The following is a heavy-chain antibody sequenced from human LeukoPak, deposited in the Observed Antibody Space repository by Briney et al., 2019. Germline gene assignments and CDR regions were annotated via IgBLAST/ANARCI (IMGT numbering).Heavy chain of an antibody. CDR1: GGSFSGYY. J-gene: IGHJ4*02. V-gene: IGHV4-34*01. CDR3: ASRPINTAMVRDY. CDR2: INHSGST. Sequence: SETLSLTCAVYGGSFSGYYWSWLRQPPGKGLEWIGEINHSGSTNYNPSLKSRVTISVDTSKNQFSLKLSSVTAADTAVYYCASRPINTAMVRDYWGQGTLVTVSS. D-gene: IGHD5-18*01.